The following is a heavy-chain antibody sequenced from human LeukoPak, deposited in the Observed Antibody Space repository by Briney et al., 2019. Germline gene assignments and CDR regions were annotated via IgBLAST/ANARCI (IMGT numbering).Heavy chain of an antibody. D-gene: IGHD3-10*01. CDR1: GFTFSSYA. Sequence: PGGSLRLSRAASGFTFSSYAMSWVRQAPGKGLEWVSAISGSGGSTYYADSVKGRFTISRDNSKYTLYLQMNSLRAEDTAVYYCANGELMTTDVWGQRTTVTVSS. V-gene: IGHV3-23*01. J-gene: IGHJ6*02. CDR3: ANGELMTTDV. CDR2: ISGSGGST.